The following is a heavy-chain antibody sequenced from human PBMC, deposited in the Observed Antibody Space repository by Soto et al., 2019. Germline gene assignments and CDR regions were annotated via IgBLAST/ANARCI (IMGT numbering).Heavy chain of an antibody. CDR1: GASISSYY. CDR2: IFYSGSSGST. J-gene: IGHJ5*02. D-gene: IGHD2-21*02. V-gene: IGHV4-59*01. Sequence: TSDTLSLTCIVSGASISSYYCSWIRQPPGKGLEWIGYIFYSGSSGSTNYNPSLKSRVTISVDTSKNQFSLKLSSVTAADTAVYYCARTALGWLDPWGQGTLGTVSS. CDR3: ARTALGWLDP.